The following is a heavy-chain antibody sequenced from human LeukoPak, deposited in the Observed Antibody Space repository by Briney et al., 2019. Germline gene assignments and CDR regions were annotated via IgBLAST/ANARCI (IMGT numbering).Heavy chain of an antibody. Sequence: SETLSLACAVSGVSVDAYQWNWIRQPPGKGLEWIGYVYYTGYTNYKPSLQGRVAISIDTSNNQFSLKLTSVTPADTATYYCARGGELDVFDIWGQGRAVTVSS. D-gene: IGHD3-10*01. CDR3: ARGGELDVFDI. CDR2: VYYTGYT. CDR1: GVSVDAYQ. V-gene: IGHV4-59*02. J-gene: IGHJ3*02.